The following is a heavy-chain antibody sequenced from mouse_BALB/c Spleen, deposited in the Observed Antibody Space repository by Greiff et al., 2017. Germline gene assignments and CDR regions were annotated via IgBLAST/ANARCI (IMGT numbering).Heavy chain of an antibody. Sequence: DLVKPGASVKLSCKASGYTFTSYWINWIKQRPGQGLEWIGRIAPGSGSTYYNEMFKGKATLTVDTSSSTAYIQLSSLSSEDSAVYFCARSPNWDGGGDYWGQGTTLTVSS. CDR2: IAPGSGST. J-gene: IGHJ2*01. V-gene: IGHV1S41*01. CDR3: ARSPNWDGGGDY. CDR1: GYTFTSYW. D-gene: IGHD4-1*01.